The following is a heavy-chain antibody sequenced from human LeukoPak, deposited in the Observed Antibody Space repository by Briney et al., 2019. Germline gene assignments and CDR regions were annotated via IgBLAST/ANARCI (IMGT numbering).Heavy chain of an antibody. V-gene: IGHV4-34*01. Sequence: PSETLSLTCAVYGGSFSGYYWSWIRQPPGKGLEWIGEINHSGSTNYNPSLKSRVTISVDTSKNQFSLKLSSVTAADTAVYYCARYGYSGGWYETIYYFDYGGQGTRVPVSS. J-gene: IGHJ4*02. CDR2: INHSGST. CDR1: GGSFSGYY. D-gene: IGHD6-19*01. CDR3: ARYGYSGGWYETIYYFDY.